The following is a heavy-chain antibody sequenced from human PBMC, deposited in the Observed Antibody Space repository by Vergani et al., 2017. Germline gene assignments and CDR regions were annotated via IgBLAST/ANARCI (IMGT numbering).Heavy chain of an antibody. D-gene: IGHD6-13*01. CDR1: GGTFSSYA. Sequence: QVQLVQSGAEVKKPGSSVKVSCKASGGTFSSYAISWVRQAPGQGLEWMGRIIPILGIANYAQKFQGRVTITADKSTSTAYMELSSLRSEDTAVYYCASEGQQPQFDPWGQGTLVTVSS. CDR2: IIPILGIA. CDR3: ASEGQQPQFDP. V-gene: IGHV1-69*04. J-gene: IGHJ5*02.